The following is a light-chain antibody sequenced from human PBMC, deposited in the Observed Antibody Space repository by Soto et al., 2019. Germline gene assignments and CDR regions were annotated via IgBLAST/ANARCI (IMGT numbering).Light chain of an antibody. J-gene: IGLJ1*01. V-gene: IGLV1-40*01. CDR3: HYYDSSLRVYV. CDR1: SSNIGAGYD. CDR2: GNN. Sequence: QSVLTQPPSVSGAPGQRVTISCTGSSSNIGAGYDVHWYQQLPGTAPKLLIYGNNNRPSGVPDRFSGSKSGTSASLAITGLQAEDEADYSCHYYDSSLRVYVFGTGTKLTVL.